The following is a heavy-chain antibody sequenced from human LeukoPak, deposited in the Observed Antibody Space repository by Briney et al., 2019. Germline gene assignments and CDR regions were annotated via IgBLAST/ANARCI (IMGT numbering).Heavy chain of an antibody. J-gene: IGHJ4*02. CDR3: ARDSPEIAAAVAY. Sequence: GGSLRLSCAASGFTFSSYDMHWVRQATGKGLEWASAIGTAGDTYYPGSVKGRFTISRENAKNSLYLQMNSLRAEDTAVYYCARDSPEIAAAVAYWGQGTLVTVSS. D-gene: IGHD6-13*01. CDR2: IGTAGDT. V-gene: IGHV3-13*01. CDR1: GFTFSSYD.